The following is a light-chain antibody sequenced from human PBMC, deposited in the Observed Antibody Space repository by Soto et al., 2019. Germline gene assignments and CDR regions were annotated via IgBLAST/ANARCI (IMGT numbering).Light chain of an antibody. CDR1: SSNIGAGYD. Sequence: QSVLTQPPSVSRAPGQRVTISCIGSSSNIGAGYDVHWYQQLPGRAPKLLISRNSNRPSGVPDRFSASKSGASASLTITGLQPEDEADYYCQSYDTSVNGLFGGGTKLTVL. CDR3: QSYDTSVNGL. CDR2: RNS. V-gene: IGLV1-40*01. J-gene: IGLJ3*02.